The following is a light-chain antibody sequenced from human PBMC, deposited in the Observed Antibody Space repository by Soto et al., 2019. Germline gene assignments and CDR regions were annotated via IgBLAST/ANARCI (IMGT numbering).Light chain of an antibody. J-gene: IGKJ2*01. Sequence: DIVMTQSPDSLAVSLGERATINCKSSQSVLYSSNNKNDLGWYQQKPGQPPKLLIYWASTRESGVPDRFSGSGSGTDFTLTINSLQAEDVAVYYCQQYYSPPYTFGQWNKLEIK. CDR1: QSVLYSSNNKND. CDR2: WAS. CDR3: QQYYSPPYT. V-gene: IGKV4-1*01.